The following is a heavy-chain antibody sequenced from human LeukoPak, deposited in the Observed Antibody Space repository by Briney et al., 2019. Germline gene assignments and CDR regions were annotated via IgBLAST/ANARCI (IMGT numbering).Heavy chain of an antibody. CDR1: GGSFSGYY. CDR2: INHSGST. V-gene: IGHV4-34*01. CDR3: ARGIGLPFDY. Sequence: PSETLSLTCAVYGGSFSGYYWSWIRQPPGKGLEWIGEINHSGSTNYNPSLKSRVTMSVDTSKNQFSLKLSSVTAADTAVYYCARGIGLPFDYWGQGTLVTVSS. J-gene: IGHJ4*02. D-gene: IGHD3-16*01.